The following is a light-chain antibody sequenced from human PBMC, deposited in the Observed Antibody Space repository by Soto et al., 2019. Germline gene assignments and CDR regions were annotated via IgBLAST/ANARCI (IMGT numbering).Light chain of an antibody. CDR1: SSDVGGYNF. Sequence: QSALTQPASVSGSPGQSITISCTGTSSDVGGYNFVSWYQPHPGKAPRLIIYEVSSRPSGVSYRFSGSKSGNTASLTISGLQAEDEADYYCSSYTLRNTLVLFGGGTKLTVL. CDR3: SSYTLRNTLVL. CDR2: EVS. V-gene: IGLV2-14*01. J-gene: IGLJ3*02.